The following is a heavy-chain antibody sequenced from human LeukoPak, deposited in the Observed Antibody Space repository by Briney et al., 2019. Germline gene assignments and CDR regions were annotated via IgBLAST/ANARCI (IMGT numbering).Heavy chain of an antibody. CDR2: ISYDGSNK. CDR1: GFTFSSYA. Sequence: GGSLRLSCAASGFTFSSYAMHWVRQAPGKGLEWVAVISYDGSNKYYADSVKGRFTISRDNSKNTLYLQMNSLRAEDTAVYYCSSFEYWDQGTLVTVSS. V-gene: IGHV3-30*04. D-gene: IGHD6-6*01. CDR3: SSFEY. J-gene: IGHJ4*02.